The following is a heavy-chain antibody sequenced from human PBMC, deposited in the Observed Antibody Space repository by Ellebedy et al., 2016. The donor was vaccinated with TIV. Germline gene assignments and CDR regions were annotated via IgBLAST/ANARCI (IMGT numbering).Heavy chain of an antibody. V-gene: IGHV3-7*01. CDR2: IKQDGSEK. D-gene: IGHD4-17*01. CDR1: GVTLSIYW. CDR3: SRHTDYALDY. Sequence: PGGSLRLSCAASGVTLSIYWMSWVRQAPGKGLECVANIKQDGSEKSYVDSVKRRFTISRDNAKNSLYLQMNSLRAEDTAVYYCSRHTDYALDYWGQGALVTVSS. J-gene: IGHJ4*02.